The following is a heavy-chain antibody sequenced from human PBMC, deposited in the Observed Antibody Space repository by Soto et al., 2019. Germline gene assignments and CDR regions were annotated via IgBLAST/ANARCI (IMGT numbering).Heavy chain of an antibody. CDR1: GYTFTRYG. D-gene: IGHD1-26*01. J-gene: IGHJ4*02. Sequence: ASVKVSCKTSGYTFTRYGISWVRQAPGQGLEWMGWISAYNGNTNYAQKLQGRVTMTTDTSTSTAYMELRSLRSDDTAVYYCARVVGTTPYFDYWGQGTLVTVSS. V-gene: IGHV1-18*01. CDR3: ARVVGTTPYFDY. CDR2: ISAYNGNT.